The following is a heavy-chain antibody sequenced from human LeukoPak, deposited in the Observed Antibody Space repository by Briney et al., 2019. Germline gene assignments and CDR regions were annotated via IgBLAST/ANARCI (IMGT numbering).Heavy chain of an antibody. CDR2: INYSGST. CDR3: ARAPYYYDSSGYYYGYYFDY. J-gene: IGHJ4*02. CDR1: GGSFGGYY. Sequence: PSETLSLTCAVYGGSFGGYYWSWIRQPPGKGLEWIGEINYSGSTNYNPSLKSRVTISVDTSKNQFSLKLSSVTAADTAVYYCARAPYYYDSSGYYYGYYFDYWGQGTLVTVSS. D-gene: IGHD3-22*01. V-gene: IGHV4-34*01.